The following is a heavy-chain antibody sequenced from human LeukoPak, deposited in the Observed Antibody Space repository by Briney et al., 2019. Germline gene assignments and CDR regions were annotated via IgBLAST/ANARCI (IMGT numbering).Heavy chain of an antibody. Sequence: ASVKVSCKASGYTFTSYYMHRVRQAPGQGLEWMGIINPSGGSTSYAQKFQGRVTMTRDTSTSTVYMELSSLRSEDTAVYYCARDAAVAGLDYWGQGTLVTVSS. D-gene: IGHD6-19*01. CDR3: ARDAAVAGLDY. CDR2: INPSGGST. J-gene: IGHJ4*02. V-gene: IGHV1-46*03. CDR1: GYTFTSYY.